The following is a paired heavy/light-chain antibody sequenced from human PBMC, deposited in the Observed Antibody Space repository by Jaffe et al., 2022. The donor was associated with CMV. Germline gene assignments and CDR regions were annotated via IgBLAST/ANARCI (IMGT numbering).Light chain of an antibody. CDR1: SGHSSYA. CDR3: QAWGTGIRV. Sequence: QLVLTQSPSASASLGASVKLTCTLSSGHSSYAIAWHQQQPEKGPRFLMKLNSDGSHTKGDGIPDRFSGSSSGAERYLTISSLQSEDEADYYCQAWGTGIRVFGGGTKLTVL. J-gene: IGLJ3*02. V-gene: IGLV4-69*01. CDR2: LNSDGSH.
Heavy chain of an antibody. V-gene: IGHV3-21*01. Sequence: EVQLVESGGGLVKPGGSLRLSCAASGFTFSSYSMNWVRQAPGKGLEWVSSISSGSNYIYYAGSLKGRFTISRDNAKNSLYLQMNSLRAEDTAMYYCAREERNCSSTTCYAILFDSWGQGTLVTVSS. CDR1: GFTFSSYS. J-gene: IGHJ4*02. CDR2: ISSGSNYI. CDR3: AREERNCSSTTCYAILFDS. D-gene: IGHD2-2*01.